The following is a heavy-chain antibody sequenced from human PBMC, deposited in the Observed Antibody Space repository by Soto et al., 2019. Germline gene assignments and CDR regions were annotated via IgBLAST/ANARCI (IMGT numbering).Heavy chain of an antibody. Sequence: QVQLVESGGAVVQPGRSLTLSCAASGFTCSSFTMHWVRQAPGKGLEWVALISHAGSNKYYANSVKGRFTITRDNSKNTLFLQMTSLTAGDTAVYFCARTTFYGDYVPSFDPWGQGTLVTVSS. D-gene: IGHD3-10*02. J-gene: IGHJ5*02. CDR2: ISHAGSNK. CDR3: ARTTFYGDYVPSFDP. V-gene: IGHV3-30-3*01. CDR1: GFTCSSFT.